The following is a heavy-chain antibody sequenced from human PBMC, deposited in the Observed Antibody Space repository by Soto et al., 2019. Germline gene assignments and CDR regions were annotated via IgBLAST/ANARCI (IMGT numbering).Heavy chain of an antibody. Sequence: GGSLRLSCAASGFTFDDYAMHWVRQAPGKGLEWVSLISGDGGSTYYADSVKGRFTISRDNSKNSLYLQMNSLRTEDTALYYCAKDIGCSGGSCYYYYGMDVWGQGTTVTVSS. CDR1: GFTFDDYA. CDR2: ISGDGGST. J-gene: IGHJ6*02. CDR3: AKDIGCSGGSCYYYYGMDV. D-gene: IGHD2-15*01. V-gene: IGHV3-43*02.